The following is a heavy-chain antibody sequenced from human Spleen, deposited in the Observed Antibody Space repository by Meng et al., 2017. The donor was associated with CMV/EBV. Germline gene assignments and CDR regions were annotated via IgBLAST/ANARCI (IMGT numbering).Heavy chain of an antibody. V-gene: IGHV3-23*01. CDR2: INGDGGIR. J-gene: IGHJ4*02. CDR1: GFTFSSYA. CDR3: AKGDTPAAPIDFEF. Sequence: GESLKISCAASGFTFSSYAMCWVRQAPGKGLEWVSGINGDGGIRYYTESVKGRFTISRDNSKSTLYLQVGSLRVEDSAVYYCAKGDTPAAPIDFEFWGQGALVTVSS.